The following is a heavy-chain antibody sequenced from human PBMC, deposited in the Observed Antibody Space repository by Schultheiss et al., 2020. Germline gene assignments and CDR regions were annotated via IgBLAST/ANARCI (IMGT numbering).Heavy chain of an antibody. CDR2: ISSSSSTI. Sequence: GGSLRLSCAASGFTFSSYSMNWVRQAPGKGLEWVSYISSSSSTIYYADSVKGRFTISRDNAKNSLYLQMNSLRAEDTAVYYCARDQGPYSSSWYPLDYWGQGTLVTVSS. CDR3: ARDQGPYSSSWYPLDY. CDR1: GFTFSSYS. V-gene: IGHV3-48*01. J-gene: IGHJ4*02. D-gene: IGHD6-13*01.